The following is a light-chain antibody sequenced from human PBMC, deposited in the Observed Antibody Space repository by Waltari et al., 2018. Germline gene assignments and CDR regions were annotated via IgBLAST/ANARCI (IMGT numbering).Light chain of an antibody. J-gene: IGLJ3*02. Sequence: NFILTQPHSVSESPGKTVTISCTCSSGCIASNYFHLYQERPCSAPSVVIYEDNQRPAGVPDRFSGSIDSSSNSASLTISGLKTEDEADYYCQSYDSSNHGVFGGGTKLTVL. CDR3: QSYDSSNHGV. CDR1: SGCIASNY. CDR2: EDN. V-gene: IGLV6-57*02.